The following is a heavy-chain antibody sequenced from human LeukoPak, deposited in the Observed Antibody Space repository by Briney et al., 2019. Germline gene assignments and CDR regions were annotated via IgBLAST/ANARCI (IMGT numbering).Heavy chain of an antibody. J-gene: IGHJ4*02. CDR2: IFYSGST. D-gene: IGHD2-15*01. CDR1: GGAITTRSYF. CDR3: ASLVVGAADTFDC. V-gene: IGHV4-39*01. Sequence: PSETLSLTCTVSGGAITTRSYFWGWIRQPPGKGLEWIGHIFYSGSTYYNPSLKSRVTMSVDASRNQFSLRLSSLTAADTAIYYCASLVVGAADTFDCWGQGTLVTVSS.